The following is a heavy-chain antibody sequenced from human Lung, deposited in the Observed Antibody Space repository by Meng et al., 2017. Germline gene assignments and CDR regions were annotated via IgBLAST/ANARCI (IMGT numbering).Heavy chain of an antibody. CDR1: GGSFSTHT. J-gene: IGHJ4*02. CDR2: LIAVFDKT. D-gene: IGHD2-15*01. V-gene: IGHV1-69*13. CDR3: ARAEEEYCSDGSCPNFDF. Sequence: QVQLVQSGAEVKKPGSSVKVACKTAGGSFSTHTFSWVRQAPGQGLEWMGGLIAVFDKTKAAPRFQDRVTFTADESTSTAYMELRSLRSDDAAVYYCARAEEEYCSDGSCPNFDFWGQGTLVTVSS.